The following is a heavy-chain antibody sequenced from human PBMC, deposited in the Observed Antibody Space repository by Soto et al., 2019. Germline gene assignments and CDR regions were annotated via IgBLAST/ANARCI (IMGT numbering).Heavy chain of an antibody. Sequence: QVQLVESGGGVVQPGRSLRLSCAASGFTFSAYGMHWVRQAPGKGLEWVAVISNDGSTKYYLDSVRGRFAISRDNSKNPLELQMNSLRVEDTAVYYCAKDRVSDYNSGWPQVHWGQGTLVTVSS. V-gene: IGHV3-30*18. CDR1: GFTFSAYG. CDR2: ISNDGSTK. D-gene: IGHD5-12*01. J-gene: IGHJ4*02. CDR3: AKDRVSDYNSGWPQVH.